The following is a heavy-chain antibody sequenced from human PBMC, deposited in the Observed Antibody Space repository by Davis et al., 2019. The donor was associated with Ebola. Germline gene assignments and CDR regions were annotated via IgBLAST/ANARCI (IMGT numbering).Heavy chain of an antibody. CDR3: ATSPWDVYTVGYGPGGFDI. V-gene: IGHV3-21*01. CDR1: GFTFSSYA. D-gene: IGHD5-12*01. Sequence: GGSLRLSCAASGFTFSSYAMNWVRQAPGKGLEWVSSISGGNYYIYYADSLKGRFTISRDNAKNSLYLQMKSLSAEDTALYYCATSPWDVYTVGYGPGGFDIWGQGTMVTVSS. CDR2: ISGGNYYI. J-gene: IGHJ3*02.